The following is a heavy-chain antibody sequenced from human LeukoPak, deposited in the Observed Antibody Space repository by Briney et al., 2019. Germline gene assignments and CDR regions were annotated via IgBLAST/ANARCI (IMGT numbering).Heavy chain of an antibody. D-gene: IGHD6-19*01. V-gene: IGHV3-30-3*01. CDR1: GFTFSSYA. CDR2: ISYDGSNK. J-gene: IGHJ4*02. Sequence: QPGGSLRLSCAASGFTFSSYAMHWVRQAPGKGLEWVAVISYDGSNKYYADSVKGRFIISRDNSKNTLYLQMNSLRAEDTAVYYCSTESVAGTWDDYWGQGTLVTVSS. CDR3: STESVAGTWDDY.